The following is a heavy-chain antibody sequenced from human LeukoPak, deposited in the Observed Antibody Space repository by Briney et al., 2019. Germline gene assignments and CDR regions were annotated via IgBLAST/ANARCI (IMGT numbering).Heavy chain of an antibody. D-gene: IGHD2-2*01. CDR1: GGSFSGYY. J-gene: IGHJ4*02. CDR2: INHSGST. CDR3: ARGGYCSSTSCSRPVNYFDY. V-gene: IGHV4-34*01. Sequence: SETLSLTCAVYGGSFSGYYWSWIRQPPGKGLEWIGEINHSGSTNYNPSLKSRVTISVDTYKNQFSLKLSSVTAADTAVYYCARGGYCSSTSCSRPVNYFDYWGQGTLVTVSS.